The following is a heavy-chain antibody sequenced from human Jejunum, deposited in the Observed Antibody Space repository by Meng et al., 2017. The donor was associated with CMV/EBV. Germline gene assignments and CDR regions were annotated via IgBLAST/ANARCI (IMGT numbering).Heavy chain of an antibody. V-gene: IGHV1-69*02. CDR2: IIPILGKP. J-gene: IGHJ4*02. D-gene: IGHD2-2*02. CDR3: ASSDCSSTSCYTTSTDN. Sequence: FTTFTISWVRQVPGQGLEWMGRIIPILGKPNYAQKFQGRVTITADKSTSTAYMELSSLRSEDTAVYYCASSDCSSTSCYTTSTDNWGQGTLVTVSS. CDR1: FTTFT.